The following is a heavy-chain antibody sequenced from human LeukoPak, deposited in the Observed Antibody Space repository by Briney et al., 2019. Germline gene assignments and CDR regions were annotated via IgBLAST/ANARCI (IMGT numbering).Heavy chain of an antibody. V-gene: IGHV3-7*01. CDR3: ARYYGDYKDAFDI. J-gene: IGHJ3*02. CDR1: GFTFSSYW. Sequence: AGPLRLSCAASGFTFSSYWMSWLRQAQGKGLEWVANIKQDGSEKYYVDSVEGRLTISRDNAKNSLYLQMNSLRAEDTAVYYCARYYGDYKDAFDIWGQGTMVTVSS. D-gene: IGHD4-17*01. CDR2: IKQDGSEK.